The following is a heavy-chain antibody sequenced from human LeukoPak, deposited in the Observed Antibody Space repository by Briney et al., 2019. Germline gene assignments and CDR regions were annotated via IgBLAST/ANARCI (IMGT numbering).Heavy chain of an antibody. CDR1: GYIFTVYF. Sequence: GASVKVSCKASGYIFTVYFMHWVRQAPGQGLEWMGWINPNTGGTNYAQKFQGRVTMTRDTSISTAYMELSRLRSDDTAVYYCARGAPLRWGEFSSLGFWNYGGQGTLVTVPS. V-gene: IGHV1-2*02. D-gene: IGHD3-16*02. J-gene: IGHJ4*02. CDR3: ARGAPLRWGEFSSLGFWNY. CDR2: INPNTGGT.